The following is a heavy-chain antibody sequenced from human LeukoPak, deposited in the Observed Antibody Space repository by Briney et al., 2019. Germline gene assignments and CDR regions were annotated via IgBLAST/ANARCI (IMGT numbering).Heavy chain of an antibody. CDR2: MNPNSGST. D-gene: IGHD5-24*01. CDR1: GYTFTSYD. Sequence: AASVKVSCKASGYTFTSYDINWVRQATGQGLEWMGWMNPNSGSTGYAQKFQGRVTMTRNTSISTAYMELSSLRSEDTAVYYCARGGWLQSCFDYWGQGTLVTVSS. CDR3: ARGGWLQSCFDY. J-gene: IGHJ4*02. V-gene: IGHV1-8*01.